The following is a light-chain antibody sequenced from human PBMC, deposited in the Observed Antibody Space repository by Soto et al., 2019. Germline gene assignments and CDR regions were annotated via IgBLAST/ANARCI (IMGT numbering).Light chain of an antibody. CDR3: QQYGSSPWT. Sequence: IEMTQSPSTLSASVGDRVCITCGASQSISGWLAWYQQKPGKAPKLLIYDASTLESGVPSRFSGSGSGTDSTLTISRLEPEDFAVYYCQQYGSSPWTFGQGTKVAIK. CDR1: QSISGW. CDR2: DAS. J-gene: IGKJ1*01. V-gene: IGKV1-5*01.